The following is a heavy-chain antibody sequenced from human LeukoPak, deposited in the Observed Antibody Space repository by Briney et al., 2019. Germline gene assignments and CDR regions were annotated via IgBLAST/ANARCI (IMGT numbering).Heavy chain of an antibody. V-gene: IGHV1-24*01. Sequence: ASAKVSCKVSGYTLTELSMHWVRQAPGKGLEWLGGFDPEDGETIYAQKFQGRVTMTEDTSTDTAYMELSSLRSEDTAVYYCATQRGYSYGYDGRAYYFDYWGQGTLVTVSS. CDR1: GYTLTELS. J-gene: IGHJ4*02. D-gene: IGHD5-18*01. CDR2: FDPEDGET. CDR3: ATQRGYSYGYDGRAYYFDY.